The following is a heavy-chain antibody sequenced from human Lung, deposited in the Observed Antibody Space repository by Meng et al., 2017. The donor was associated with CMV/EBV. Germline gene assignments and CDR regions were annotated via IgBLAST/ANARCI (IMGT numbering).Heavy chain of an antibody. V-gene: IGHV7-4-1*01. D-gene: IGHD6-19*01. CDR3: ARGNGWRFDY. Sequence: QVQLVQSGSKLKKPVDSVKVSCQAAGYTFTSSSMNWVRHAPGQGLEWMGWININTGNPTYAQGSTGRFVFSLDTSVSTAYLQIDSLKADDTAVYYCARGNGWRFDYWGQGTLVTVSS. CDR1: GYTFTSSS. J-gene: IGHJ4*02. CDR2: ININTGNP.